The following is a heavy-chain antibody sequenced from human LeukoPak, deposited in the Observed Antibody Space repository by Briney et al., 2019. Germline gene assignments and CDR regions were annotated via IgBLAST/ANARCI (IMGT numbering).Heavy chain of an antibody. D-gene: IGHD6-13*01. J-gene: IGHJ1*01. V-gene: IGHV3-23*01. CDR2: ISGSGGST. Sequence: GGSLRLSCAASGFTFSTSAMSWVRQAPGKGLEWVSAISGSGGSTYYADSVKGRFTISRGNSKNTLYLQMNSLRAEDTAVYYCAKDLVAAAGEYFQHWGQGTLVTVSS. CDR1: GFTFSTSA. CDR3: AKDLVAAAGEYFQH.